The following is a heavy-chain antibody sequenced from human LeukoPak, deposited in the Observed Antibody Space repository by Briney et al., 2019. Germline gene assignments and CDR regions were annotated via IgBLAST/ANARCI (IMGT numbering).Heavy chain of an antibody. V-gene: IGHV4-39*01. D-gene: IGHD4-23*01. CDR1: GGSISSSSYY. CDR3: ASVDPVGY. J-gene: IGHJ4*02. Sequence: SETLSLTCTVSGGSISSSSYYWGWIRQPPGKGLEWIGSIYYSGSTYYNPSLKSRVTISVDTSKNQFSLKLSSVTAADTAVYYCASVDPVGYWGQGTLVTVSS. CDR2: IYYSGST.